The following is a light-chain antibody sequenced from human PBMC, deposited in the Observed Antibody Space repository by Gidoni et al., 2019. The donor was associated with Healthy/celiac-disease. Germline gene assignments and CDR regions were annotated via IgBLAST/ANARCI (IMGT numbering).Light chain of an antibody. J-gene: IGKJ4*01. V-gene: IGKV3-20*01. CDR2: GAS. CDR3: QQYGSSPFT. Sequence: EIVLTQSPGTLSLSPGGRATLSCRASQSVSSSYLAWYQQKPGQAPRLLIYGASSRATGIPDRFSGSGSGTDFTLTISRLEPEDFAVYYCQQYGSSPFTFXGXTKVEIK. CDR1: QSVSSSY.